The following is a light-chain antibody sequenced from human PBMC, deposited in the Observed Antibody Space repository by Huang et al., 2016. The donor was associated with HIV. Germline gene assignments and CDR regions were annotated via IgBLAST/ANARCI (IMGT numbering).Light chain of an antibody. J-gene: IGKJ2*01. V-gene: IGKV4-1*01. Sequence: IVMTQSPESLSVSLGERATLNCKSSQSVLYKSDKRNYVAWYQEKPGQSPKVLSYWSASRQAGVPDRFRGSWAGTNFTLTIDRFQAEDVALYYCQQYCSTPTFGLGTKLEI. CDR3: QQYCSTPT. CDR1: QSVLYKSDKRNY. CDR2: WSA.